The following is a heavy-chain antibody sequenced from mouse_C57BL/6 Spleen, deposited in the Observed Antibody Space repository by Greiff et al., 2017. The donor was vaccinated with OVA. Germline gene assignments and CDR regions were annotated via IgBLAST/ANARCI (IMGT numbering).Heavy chain of an antibody. V-gene: IGHV1-62-2*01. J-gene: IGHJ2*01. CDR2: FYPGSGSI. Sequence: QVQLQQSGAELVKPGASVKLSCKASGYTFTEYTIHWVKQRSGQGLEWIGWFYPGSGSIKYNAKFKDKATLTADKSSSTVYMELSRLTSEDSAVYFCARHASYYYGSSLDDFDYWGQGTTLTVSS. CDR3: ARHASYYYGSSLDDFDY. CDR1: GYTFTEYT. D-gene: IGHD1-1*01.